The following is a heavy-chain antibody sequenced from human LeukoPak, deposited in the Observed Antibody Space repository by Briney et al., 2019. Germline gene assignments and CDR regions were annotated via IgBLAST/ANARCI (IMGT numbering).Heavy chain of an antibody. V-gene: IGHV3-74*01. CDR1: GFTFSSYS. J-gene: IGHJ6*03. CDR3: ARDRGGGHMDV. D-gene: IGHD2-15*01. CDR2: TNSDGSST. Sequence: GGSLRLSCAASGFTFSSYSMNWVRQAPGKGLVWVSHTNSDGSSTGYADSVKGRFTISRDNAKNTVYLQMNSLRAEDTAVYYCARDRGGGHMDVWGKGTTVTISS.